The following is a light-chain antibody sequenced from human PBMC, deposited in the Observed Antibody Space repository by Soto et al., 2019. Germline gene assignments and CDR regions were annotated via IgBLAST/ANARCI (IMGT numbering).Light chain of an antibody. CDR2: EVT. V-gene: IGLV2-8*01. CDR3: SSYAGTIKFDV. Sequence: QSALTQPPSASGSPGQSVTISCAGTSSDIGLYNYVSWYQHHPGKSPKLIIYEVTKRPSGVPDRFSGSKSGNTASLTISGIQAEDEADYYCSSYAGTIKFDVFGGRTTLTVL. J-gene: IGLJ3*02. CDR1: SSDIGLYNY.